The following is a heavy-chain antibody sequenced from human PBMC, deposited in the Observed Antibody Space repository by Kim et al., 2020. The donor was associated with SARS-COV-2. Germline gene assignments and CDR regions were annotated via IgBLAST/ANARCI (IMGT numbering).Heavy chain of an antibody. Sequence: SETLSLTCTVSGGSISSSDYNWGWVRQPPGKGLEWIGSIYYSGSTYYNPSLKSRVTISVDTSKNQFSLKLSFVTAADKAVYYCARHVGYCIGGSCYSDYWCQGTLVTVSS. CDR1: GGSISSSDYN. D-gene: IGHD2-15*01. CDR3: ARHVGYCIGGSCYSDY. V-gene: IGHV4-39*01. CDR2: IYYSGST. J-gene: IGHJ4*02.